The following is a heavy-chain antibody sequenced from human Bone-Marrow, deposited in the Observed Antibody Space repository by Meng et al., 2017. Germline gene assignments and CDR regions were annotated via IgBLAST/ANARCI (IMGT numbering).Heavy chain of an antibody. CDR1: GDSVSGNRAL. CDR3: ASWYGES. Sequence: QVQLRHSGPRLVKPSQTLPPPCANAGDSVSGNRALWHWVRQSPSRGLEWLGHTYYRSQWQSHYGASVKSRISIYADTSRNQFSLILNSVTPEDTAVYYCASWYGESWGQGTLVTVSS. D-gene: IGHD3-10*01. V-gene: IGHV6-1*01. CDR2: TYYRSQWQS. J-gene: IGHJ4*02.